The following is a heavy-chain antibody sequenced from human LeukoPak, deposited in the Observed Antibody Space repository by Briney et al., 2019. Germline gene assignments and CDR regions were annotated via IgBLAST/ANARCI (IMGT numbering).Heavy chain of an antibody. D-gene: IGHD3-3*01. CDR3: ARVAGFGVVRSGYFDL. CDR2: IIPIFGTA. Sequence: GASVKVSCKASGGTFSSYAISWVRQAPGQGLEWMGGIIPIFGTANYAQKFQGRVTITTDESTSTAYMELSSLRSEDTAVYYCARVAGFGVVRSGYFDLWGRGTLVTVSS. J-gene: IGHJ2*01. CDR1: GGTFSSYA. V-gene: IGHV1-69*05.